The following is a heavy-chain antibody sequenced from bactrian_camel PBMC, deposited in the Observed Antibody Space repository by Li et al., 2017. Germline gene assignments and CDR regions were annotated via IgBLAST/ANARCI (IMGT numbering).Heavy chain of an antibody. CDR1: GFTFNTYG. V-gene: IGHV3S40*01. CDR3: VVTPSEHGNWYLRHQKRFPDCVGLNGYGY. Sequence: VQLVESGGGLVQPGGSLRLSCAASGFTFNTYGLSWVRQTPGKGLEWVSTIGGGGGTSYPDSLKGRFIISGDNAKNTVYLQMNNLKPEDTALYRCVVTPSEHGNWYLRHQKRFPDCVGLNGYGYWGQGTQVTVS. D-gene: IGHD6*01. CDR2: IGGGGGT. J-gene: IGHJ4*01.